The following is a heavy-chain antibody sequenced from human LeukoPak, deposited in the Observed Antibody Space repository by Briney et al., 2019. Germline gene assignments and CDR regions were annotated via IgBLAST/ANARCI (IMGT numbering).Heavy chain of an antibody. CDR3: ARALGQIWFGVFDP. CDR2: ISYSGNT. Sequence: SETLSLTCTVSGGSISGYYWNWIRQSPGKGLEWIGDISYSGNTNYNPSLKSRVTISLDTSEKQFSLKLNSVTAADTAVYYCARALGQIWFGVFDPWGQGTLVTVSS. D-gene: IGHD3-10*01. J-gene: IGHJ5*02. V-gene: IGHV4-59*01. CDR1: GGSISGYY.